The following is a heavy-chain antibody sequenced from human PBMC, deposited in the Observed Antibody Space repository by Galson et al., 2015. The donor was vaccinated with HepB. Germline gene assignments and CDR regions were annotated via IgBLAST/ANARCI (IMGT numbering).Heavy chain of an antibody. D-gene: IGHD3-9*01. J-gene: IGHJ6*03. CDR2: INRNSGNT. Sequence: SVKVSCKASGYTFTSYDINWVRQAPGQGLEWMGWINRNSGNTSYAQKFQGRVTMTRNTSISTAYMELSSLRSEDTAVYYCARVQILRYVDWLAFYPYMAVWSRGTTVTVSS. V-gene: IGHV1-8*01. CDR1: GYTFTSYD. CDR3: ARVQILRYVDWLAFYPYMAV.